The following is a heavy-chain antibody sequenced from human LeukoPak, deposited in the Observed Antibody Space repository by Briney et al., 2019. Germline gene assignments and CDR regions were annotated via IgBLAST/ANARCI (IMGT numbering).Heavy chain of an antibody. D-gene: IGHD3-10*01. Sequence: GGSLRLSCAASGFTFSNYGMHWVRQAPGKGLEWVTFIRYDGCNKYYADSVKGRFTISRDNSKNTLYLQMNSLRAEDTAVYYCARDGDYYGSAPLDYWGQGTLVTVSS. CDR2: IRYDGCNK. J-gene: IGHJ4*02. CDR1: GFTFSNYG. CDR3: ARDGDYYGSAPLDY. V-gene: IGHV3-30*02.